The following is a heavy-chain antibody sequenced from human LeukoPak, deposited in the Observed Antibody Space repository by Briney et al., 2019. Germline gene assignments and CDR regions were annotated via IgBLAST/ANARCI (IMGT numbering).Heavy chain of an antibody. CDR1: GFTFSSYA. D-gene: IGHD3-10*01. CDR2: ISSNGGST. J-gene: IGHJ4*02. Sequence: GGSLRLSCAASGFTFSSYAMSWVRQAPGKGLEWVSAISSNGGSTYYADSVKGRFTISRDNSKNTLYLQMSSLRAEDTAVYYCVKDGSGSYYTYYFDYWGQGTLVTVSS. V-gene: IGHV3-64D*06. CDR3: VKDGSGSYYTYYFDY.